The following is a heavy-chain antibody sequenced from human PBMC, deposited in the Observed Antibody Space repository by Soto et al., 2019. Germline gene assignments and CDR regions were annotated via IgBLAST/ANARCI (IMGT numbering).Heavy chain of an antibody. CDR3: ARGPYCSSTSCFGYYYYYYGMDV. Sequence: LRLSCAASGFTFSSYAMHWVRQAPGKGLEWVAVISYDGSNKYYADSVKGRFTISRDNSKNTLYLQMNSLRAEDTAVYYCARGPYCSSTSCFGYYYYYYGMDVWGQGTTVTVSS. CDR2: ISYDGSNK. V-gene: IGHV3-30-3*01. J-gene: IGHJ6*02. CDR1: GFTFSSYA. D-gene: IGHD2-2*01.